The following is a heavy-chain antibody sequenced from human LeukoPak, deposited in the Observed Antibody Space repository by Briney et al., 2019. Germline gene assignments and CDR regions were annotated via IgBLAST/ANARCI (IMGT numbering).Heavy chain of an antibody. V-gene: IGHV4-39*07. D-gene: IGHD2-2*03. CDR1: GGSVSSSSYY. Sequence: PSETLSLTCTVSGGSVSSSSYYWGWIRQPPGKGLEWIGSIYYSGSTYYNPSLKSRVTISVDTSKNQFSLKLTSVTAADTAVYYCARDLSGYCSSISCPWGWGQGTLVIVSS. J-gene: IGHJ4*02. CDR3: ARDLSGYCSSISCPWG. CDR2: IYYSGST.